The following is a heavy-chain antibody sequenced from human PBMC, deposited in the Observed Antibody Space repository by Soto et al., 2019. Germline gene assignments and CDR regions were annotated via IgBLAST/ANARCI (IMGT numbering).Heavy chain of an antibody. J-gene: IGHJ4*02. V-gene: IGHV3-23*01. Sequence: GGSLRLSCAASEFTFSSYAMSWVRQAPGKGLEWVSAISGSGGSTYYADSVKGRFTISRDNSKNTLYLQMNSLRAEDTAVYYCAKAGIFGVVLNYFDYWGQGTLITVSS. D-gene: IGHD3-3*02. CDR1: EFTFSSYA. CDR2: ISGSGGST. CDR3: AKAGIFGVVLNYFDY.